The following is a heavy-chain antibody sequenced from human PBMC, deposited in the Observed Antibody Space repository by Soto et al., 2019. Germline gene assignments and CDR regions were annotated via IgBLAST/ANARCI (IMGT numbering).Heavy chain of an antibody. Sequence: ASVKVSCKVSGYTLTELSMHWVRQAPGKGLEWMGGFDPEDGETIYAQKFQGRVTMTEDTSTDTAHMELSSLRSEDTAVYYCATRGGTIAATGDDAFDIWGQGTMVTVSS. CDR1: GYTLTELS. J-gene: IGHJ3*02. D-gene: IGHD6-13*01. CDR3: ATRGGTIAATGDDAFDI. CDR2: FDPEDGET. V-gene: IGHV1-24*01.